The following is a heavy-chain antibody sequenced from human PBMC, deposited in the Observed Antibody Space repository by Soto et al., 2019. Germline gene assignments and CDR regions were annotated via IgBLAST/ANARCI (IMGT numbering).Heavy chain of an antibody. V-gene: IGHV1-18*01. D-gene: IGHD6-19*01. CDR3: AREPLYKQWLVFDY. CDR1: GYTFTSYG. Sequence: ASVKVSCKASGYTFTSYGISWVRQAPGQGLEWMGWISAYNGNTNYAQKLQGRVTMTTDTSTSTAYMELRSLRSDDTAVYYCAREPLYKQWLVFDYWGQGTLVTVSS. CDR2: ISAYNGNT. J-gene: IGHJ4*02.